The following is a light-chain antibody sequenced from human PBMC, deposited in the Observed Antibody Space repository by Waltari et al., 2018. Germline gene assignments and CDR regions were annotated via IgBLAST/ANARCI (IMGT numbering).Light chain of an antibody. V-gene: IGLV2-14*03. Sequence: QSALTQPASVSGSPGQSITISCPGTSSDVGGNNYVSWYQQHPGKAPKLMIYDVSNRPSGVSNRLPGSKSGNTASLTISGLQAEDEADYYCASYISSSTLELFGGGTSLTVL. CDR3: ASYISSSTLEL. CDR1: SSDVGGNNY. J-gene: IGLJ2*01. CDR2: DVS.